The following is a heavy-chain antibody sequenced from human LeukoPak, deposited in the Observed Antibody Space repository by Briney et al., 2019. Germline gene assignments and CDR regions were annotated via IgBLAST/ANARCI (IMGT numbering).Heavy chain of an antibody. D-gene: IGHD3-10*01. Sequence: PSETLSLTCTVSGGSLSSYYWSWIRQPAGKGLEWIGRFSPGGSTNYNPSLKSRVTISVDTSKNQFSLKLSFVTAADTAVYYCARGVVNYGSDDAFDIWGQGTMVTVSS. CDR3: ARGVVNYGSDDAFDI. J-gene: IGHJ3*02. CDR2: FSPGGST. CDR1: GGSLSSYY. V-gene: IGHV4-4*07.